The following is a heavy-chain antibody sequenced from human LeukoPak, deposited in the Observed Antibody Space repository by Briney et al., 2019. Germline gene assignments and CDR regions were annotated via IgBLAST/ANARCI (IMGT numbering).Heavy chain of an antibody. CDR1: GFTVSSNY. D-gene: IGHD3-10*01. CDR2: ISSSGSII. CDR3: ARDFGYF. Sequence: GGSLRLSCAASGFTVSSNYMSWVRQAPGKGLEWVSYISSSGSIIYYSDSVKGRFTISRDNAKNSLYLQMNSLRAEDTAVYYCARDFGYFWGQGTLVTVSS. J-gene: IGHJ4*02. V-gene: IGHV3-11*04.